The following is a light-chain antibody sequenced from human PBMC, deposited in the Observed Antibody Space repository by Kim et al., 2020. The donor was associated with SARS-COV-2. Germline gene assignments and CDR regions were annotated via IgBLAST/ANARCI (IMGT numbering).Light chain of an antibody. Sequence: EIVLTQSPGTLSLSPGERATLSCRASQSVSSNYLAWYQQKPGQAPRLLIYGVSSRATGIPDRFSGSGSGTDFTLTISRLEPEDSAVYYCQQYGGSITFGQGTRLEIK. J-gene: IGKJ5*01. V-gene: IGKV3-20*01. CDR3: QQYGGSIT. CDR2: GVS. CDR1: QSVSSNY.